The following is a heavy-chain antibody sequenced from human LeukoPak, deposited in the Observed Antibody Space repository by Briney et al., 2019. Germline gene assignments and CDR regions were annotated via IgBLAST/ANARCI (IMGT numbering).Heavy chain of an antibody. CDR3: ARDLTYGATLNIYYYCYGMDV. CDR1: GYTFTGYY. CDR2: INPNSGGT. Sequence: ASVKVSCKASGYTFTGYYMHWVRQAPGQGLEWMGWINPNSGGTNYAQKFQGRVTMTRDTSISTAYMELSRLRSDDTAVYYCARDLTYGATLNIYYYCYGMDVWGQGTTVTVSS. D-gene: IGHD4-17*01. J-gene: IGHJ6*02. V-gene: IGHV1-2*02.